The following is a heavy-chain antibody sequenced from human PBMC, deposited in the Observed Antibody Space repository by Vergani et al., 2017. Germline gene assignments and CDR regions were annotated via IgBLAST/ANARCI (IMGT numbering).Heavy chain of an antibody. J-gene: IGHJ6*02. Sequence: QVQLVQSGAEVKKPGASVKVSCKASGYTFTGYYMHWVRQAPGQGLEWMGWINPNSGGTNYAQKFQGRVTMTRDTSISTAYMELSRLRSDDTAVYYCARDSSSWYGVYYYYGMDVWGQGTTVTVSS. CDR3: ARDSSSWYGVYYYYGMDV. D-gene: IGHD6-13*01. CDR1: GYTFTGYY. CDR2: INPNSGGT. V-gene: IGHV1-2*02.